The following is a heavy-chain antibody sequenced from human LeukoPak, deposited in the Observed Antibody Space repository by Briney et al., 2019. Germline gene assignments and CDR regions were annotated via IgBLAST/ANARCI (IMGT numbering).Heavy chain of an antibody. CDR2: IFNGDNT. J-gene: IGHJ4*02. CDR1: GFTVSGYY. V-gene: IGHV3-53*01. CDR3: ARDTGSYSFDY. Sequence: GGSLRLSCAASGFTVSGYYMTWVRQAPGKGLEWVSLIFNGDNTYYADSVKGRFTISRDNSGNTLYLQMNSLRAVDTAVYYRARDTGSYSFDYWGQGTLVTVSS. D-gene: IGHD1-26*01.